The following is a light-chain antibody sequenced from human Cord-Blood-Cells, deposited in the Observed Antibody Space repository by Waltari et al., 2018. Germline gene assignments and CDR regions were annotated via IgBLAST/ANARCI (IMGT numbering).Light chain of an antibody. CDR3: QQYNNWPPLT. CDR2: GAS. Sequence: EIVVTQSPATLSVSPGERATLSCRASQSVSHNLAWYQQKPGQAPRLLIYGASTRATGIPARFSGSGSGTEFTLTISSLQSEDFAVYYCQQYNNWPPLTFGGGTKVEIK. V-gene: IGKV3-15*01. J-gene: IGKJ4*01. CDR1: QSVSHN.